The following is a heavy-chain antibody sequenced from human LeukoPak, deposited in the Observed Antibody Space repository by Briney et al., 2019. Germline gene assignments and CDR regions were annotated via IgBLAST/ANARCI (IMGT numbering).Heavy chain of an antibody. CDR1: GFTFSSYT. Sequence: GGSLRLSCAASGFTFSSYTMNWVRQAPGKGLEWVSSISSSSSYIYYADSVEGRFTISRDNAKNSLYLQMNSLRAEDTAVYYCVRDHDFWSGPSGRANWFDPWGQGTLVTVSS. CDR2: ISSSSSYI. J-gene: IGHJ5*02. D-gene: IGHD3-3*01. CDR3: VRDHDFWSGPSGRANWFDP. V-gene: IGHV3-21*01.